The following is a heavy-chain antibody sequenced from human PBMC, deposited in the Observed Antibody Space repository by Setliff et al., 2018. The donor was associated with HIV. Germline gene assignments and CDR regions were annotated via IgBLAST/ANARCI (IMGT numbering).Heavy chain of an antibody. CDR2: INPKSDGT. V-gene: IGHV1-2*04. CDR3: ARVVVRGVTFIAEYFQH. D-gene: IGHD3-10*01. CDR1: GYSFTDYY. Sequence: ASVKVSCKASGYSFTDYYIHWVRQAPGQGLEWMGWINPKSDGTNYAQKFQGWITMTRDTSISTAYMELSRLRSDGTAVYYCARVVVRGVTFIAEYFQHWGQGTLVTVSS. J-gene: IGHJ1*01.